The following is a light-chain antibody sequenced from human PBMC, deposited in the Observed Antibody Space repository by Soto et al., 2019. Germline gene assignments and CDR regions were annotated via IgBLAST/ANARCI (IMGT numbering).Light chain of an antibody. CDR3: SSYTTSSILV. CDR2: EVT. J-gene: IGLJ3*02. CDR1: NSDIGNYNY. Sequence: QSALTQPASVSGSPGQSITISCTGTNSDIGNYNYVSWYQQRPGKAPKLIIFEVTDRPSGVSNRFSGSKSGTTASLTISGLQAEDEADYYCSSYTTSSILVFGGGTKVTVL. V-gene: IGLV2-14*01.